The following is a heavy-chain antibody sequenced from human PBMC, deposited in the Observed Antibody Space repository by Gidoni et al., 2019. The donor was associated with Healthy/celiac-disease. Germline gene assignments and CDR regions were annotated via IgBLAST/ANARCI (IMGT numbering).Heavy chain of an antibody. J-gene: IGHJ4*02. CDR3: ARTITMMFDY. CDR2: IYYSGST. D-gene: IGHD3-22*01. CDR1: GGSISSSSYY. V-gene: IGHV4-39*01. Sequence: QLQLQESGPGLVKPSETLSLTCTVSGGSISSSSYYWGWIRQPPGKGLEWIGSIYYSGSTYYNPSLKSRVTISVDTSKDQFPLKLSSVTAADTAVYYCARTITMMFDYWGQGTLVTVSS.